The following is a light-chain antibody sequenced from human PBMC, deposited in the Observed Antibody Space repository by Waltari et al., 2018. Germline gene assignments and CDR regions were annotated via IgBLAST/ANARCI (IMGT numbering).Light chain of an antibody. CDR2: RI. V-gene: IGLV1-36*01. CDR1: NNNIGTYG. CDR3: STWDHSLNGRV. Sequence: QSALNQEASVSGTVGQKVTLSCTGNNNNIGTYGVGWYQQISHGPPKIVMFRISLPSGIPDRCSGSKSGTTASLTSSGLQPEDEGDYFCSTWDHSLNGRVFGGGTKLTVL. J-gene: IGLJ3*02.